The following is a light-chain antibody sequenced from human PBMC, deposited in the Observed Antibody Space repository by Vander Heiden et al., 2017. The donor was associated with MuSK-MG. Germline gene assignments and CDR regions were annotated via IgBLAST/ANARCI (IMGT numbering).Light chain of an antibody. V-gene: IGKV3-15*01. J-gene: IGKJ5*01. CDR3: QQDNNWPGT. Sequence: EIVMTQSPATLSVSPGARATLSCRASQSVSTNLAWYQQKPGQAPRLLIYGASTRATGIPARFSGSGPGTEFTLTISSLQSEDFALYYCQQDNNWPGTFGQGTQLEIK. CDR2: GAS. CDR1: QSVSTN.